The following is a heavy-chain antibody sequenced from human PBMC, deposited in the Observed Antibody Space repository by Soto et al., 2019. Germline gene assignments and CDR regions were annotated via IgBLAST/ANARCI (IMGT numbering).Heavy chain of an antibody. CDR2: INLSAGST. D-gene: IGHD3-9*01. CDR3: ASLYPDILTTYSYSMDV. J-gene: IGHJ6*02. CDR1: GHTFTSYY. V-gene: IGHV1-46*01. Sequence: QVQLVQSGAEVKKPGASGKVSCKASGHTFTSYYMHWVRQAPGQGLEWIGIINLSAGSTSYAQKFQGRVTITRDTSTSTVDMDMSSLRSEDTAVYYCASLYPDILTTYSYSMDVWGQGTTVTVSS.